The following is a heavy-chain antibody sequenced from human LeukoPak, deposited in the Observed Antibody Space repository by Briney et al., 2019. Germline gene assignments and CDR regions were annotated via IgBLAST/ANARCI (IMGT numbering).Heavy chain of an antibody. CDR2: IIPILGIA. CDR3: ARWRYSGNYGGDY. Sequence: SVKVSCKASGGTFSSYAISWVRQAPGQGLEWMGRIIPILGIANYAQKFQGRVTITADKSTSTAYMELSSLRSEDTAVYYCARWRYSGNYGGDYWGQGTLVTVSS. J-gene: IGHJ4*02. D-gene: IGHD1-26*01. CDR1: GGTFSSYA. V-gene: IGHV1-69*04.